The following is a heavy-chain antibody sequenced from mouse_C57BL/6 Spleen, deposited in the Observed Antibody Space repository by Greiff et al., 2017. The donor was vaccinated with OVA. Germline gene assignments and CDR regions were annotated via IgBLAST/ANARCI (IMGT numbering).Heavy chain of an antibody. J-gene: IGHJ2*01. CDR2: INPNNGGT. D-gene: IGHD1-1*01. Sequence: VQLQQSGPELVKPGASVKISCKASGYTFTDYYMNWVKQSHGKSLEWIGDINPNNGGTSYNQKFKGKATLTVDKSSSTAYMELRSLTSEDSAVYYCARGRLRERYFDYWGQGTTLTVSS. V-gene: IGHV1-26*01. CDR1: GYTFTDYY. CDR3: ARGRLRERYFDY.